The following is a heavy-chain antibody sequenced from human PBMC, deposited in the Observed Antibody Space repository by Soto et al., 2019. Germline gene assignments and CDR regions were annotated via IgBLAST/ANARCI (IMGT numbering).Heavy chain of an antibody. Sequence: QVQLVQSGAEVKKPGSSVKVSCKASGGTFSSYAISWVRQAPGQGLEWMGGIIPIFGTANYAQKFQGRVTITADESTSTGYMELSSLRSEDAAVYYCARDQGIMITFGGGLDYWGQGTLVTVSS. CDR2: IIPIFGTA. CDR3: ARDQGIMITFGGGLDY. CDR1: GGTFSSYA. D-gene: IGHD3-16*01. V-gene: IGHV1-69*12. J-gene: IGHJ4*02.